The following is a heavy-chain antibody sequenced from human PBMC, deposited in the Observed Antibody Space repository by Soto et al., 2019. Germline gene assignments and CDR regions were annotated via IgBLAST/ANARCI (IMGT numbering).Heavy chain of an antibody. CDR3: ARRDSGYADYMDV. V-gene: IGHV4-31*03. CDR1: GGSISSGGYY. Sequence: QVQLQESGPGLVKPSQTLSLTCTVSGGSISSGGYYWSWIRQHPGKGLESIGYIYYSGSTHYNPSLKSRVTISVDTSKNQFSLKLSSVTAADTAVYYCARRDSGYADYMDVWGKGTTVTVSS. CDR2: IYYSGST. D-gene: IGHD5-12*01. J-gene: IGHJ6*03.